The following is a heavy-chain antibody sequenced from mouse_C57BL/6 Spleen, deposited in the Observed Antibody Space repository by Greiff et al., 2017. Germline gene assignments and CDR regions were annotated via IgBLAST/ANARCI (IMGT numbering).Heavy chain of an antibody. CDR3: ARRTGTEDFDY. CDR1: GYAFSSSW. V-gene: IGHV1-82*01. J-gene: IGHJ2*01. CDR2: IYPGDGDT. Sequence: VQLQQSGPELVKPGASVKISCKASGYAFSSSWMNWVKQRPGKGLEWIGRIYPGDGDTNYNGKFKGKATLTADKSSSTAYMQLSSLTSEDSAVYFCARRTGTEDFDYWGQGTTLTVSS. D-gene: IGHD4-1*01.